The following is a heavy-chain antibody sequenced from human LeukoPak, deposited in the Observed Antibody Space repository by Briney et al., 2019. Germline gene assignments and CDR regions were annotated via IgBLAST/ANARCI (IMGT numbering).Heavy chain of an antibody. CDR3: ARLAASDADY. D-gene: IGHD6-25*01. J-gene: IGHJ4*02. V-gene: IGHV1-69*13. Sequence: GASVKVSCMASGGTFSSYAISWVRQAPGQGLEWMGGIIPIFGTANYAQKFQGRVTITADESTSTAYMELSSLRSEDTAVYYCARLAASDADYWGQGTLVTVSS. CDR2: IIPIFGTA. CDR1: GGTFSSYA.